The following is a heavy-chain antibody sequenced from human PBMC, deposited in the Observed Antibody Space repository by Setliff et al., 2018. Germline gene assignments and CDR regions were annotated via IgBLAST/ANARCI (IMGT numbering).Heavy chain of an antibody. Sequence: SETLSLTCSVTGGSMTDFFWNWIRQPPGKGLEWIGYIYTKGSTNYNPSLKSRVTISVDTSKNQFSLQLSSVTAADTAVYYCARHHGDTAMVRGAFDFWGQGTMVTVSS. V-gene: IGHV4-59*08. CDR3: ARHHGDTAMVRGAFDF. D-gene: IGHD5-18*01. CDR1: GGSMTDFF. J-gene: IGHJ3*01. CDR2: IYTKGST.